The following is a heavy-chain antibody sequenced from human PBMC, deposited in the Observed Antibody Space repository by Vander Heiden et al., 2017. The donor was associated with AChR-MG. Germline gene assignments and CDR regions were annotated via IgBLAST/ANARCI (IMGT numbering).Heavy chain of an antibody. J-gene: IGHJ3*01. V-gene: IGHV3-23*01. CDR1: GFIFNKYV. Sequence: EVQLLESGGGLVQPGGSLRLSCAATGFIFNKYVLTWVRQAPGKGLEWVSLAGRDGDTYYADSVTGRFTISRDNSKNVLYLQMTNLRPDDTAIYYCARAYDIGDDAFDLWGQGTVVTVSS. CDR3: ARAYDIGDDAFDL. CDR2: LAGRDGDT. D-gene: IGHD3-10*01.